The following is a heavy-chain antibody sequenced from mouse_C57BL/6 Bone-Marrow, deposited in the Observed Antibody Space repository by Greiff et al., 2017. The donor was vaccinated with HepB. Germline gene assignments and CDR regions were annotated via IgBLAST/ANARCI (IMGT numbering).Heavy chain of an antibody. CDR1: GYTFTSYW. D-gene: IGHD1-1*01. V-gene: IGHV1-69*01. CDR3: ASYYYGSSYNYYAMDY. Sequence: QVQLQQPGAELVMPGASVKLSCKASGYTFTSYWMHWVKQRPGQGLEWIGEIDPSDSYTNYNQKFKGKSTLTVDKSSSTAYMQLSSLTSEDSAVYYGASYYYGSSYNYYAMDYWGQGTSVTVSS. CDR2: IDPSDSYT. J-gene: IGHJ4*01.